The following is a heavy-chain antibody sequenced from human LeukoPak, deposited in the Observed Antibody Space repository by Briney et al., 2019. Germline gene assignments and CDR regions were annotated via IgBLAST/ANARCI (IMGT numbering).Heavy chain of an antibody. J-gene: IGHJ5*02. CDR1: GFIYRNYW. CDR3: ARGVIIRSRLDP. Sequence: GVSLTLSCAASGFIYRNYWMSWLRQAPGKGLEWVANIKEDGSEKYYVGTVTGPFTISRDNAKNLLYLQMSSLRAEKKTVYYCARGVIIRSRLDPGSQGSLVTVS. V-gene: IGHV3-7*01. CDR2: IKEDGSEK. D-gene: IGHD3-16*02.